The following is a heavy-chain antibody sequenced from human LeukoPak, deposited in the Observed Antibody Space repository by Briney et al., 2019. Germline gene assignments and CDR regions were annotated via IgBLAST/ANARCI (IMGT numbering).Heavy chain of an antibody. V-gene: IGHV5-51*01. J-gene: IGHJ4*02. Sequence: GESLKISCKGSGYSFTSYWIGWVRQLPGKGLEWMGSIYPGDSDTRYSPSFQGQVTISADKSISTAYLQWSSLKASDTAMYYCARLRRITIFGVSTDFDYWGQGTLVTVSS. CDR2: IYPGDSDT. CDR3: ARLRRITIFGVSTDFDY. D-gene: IGHD3-3*01. CDR1: GYSFTSYW.